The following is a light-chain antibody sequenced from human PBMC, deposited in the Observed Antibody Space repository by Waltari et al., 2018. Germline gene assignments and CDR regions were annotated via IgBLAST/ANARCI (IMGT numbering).Light chain of an antibody. J-gene: IGLJ3*02. Sequence: SALTQPRSVSGSPGQSVTISCTGTTNDLGSYNYVSWYQQHPGKAPKLRILDVTNRPSGVPERLSGSKSGNTASLTISGLRAEEEAEYYCCSYAGSYTWVFGGGTKLTVV. CDR3: CSYAGSYTWV. CDR1: TNDLGSYNY. V-gene: IGLV2-11*01. CDR2: DVT.